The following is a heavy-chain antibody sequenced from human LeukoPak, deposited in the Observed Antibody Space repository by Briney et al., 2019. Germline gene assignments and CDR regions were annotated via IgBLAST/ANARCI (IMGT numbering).Heavy chain of an antibody. CDR1: GFTFSSYA. Sequence: PGRSLRLSCAASGFTFSSYAMQWVRQAPGKGLEWVALISYDGNNKYCADSVKGRFTISRDNSKNTLYLQMNSLGAEDTAVYYCVRTWGSGYSAPPGDWGQGSLVTVSS. D-gene: IGHD6-13*01. CDR2: ISYDGNNK. J-gene: IGHJ4*02. CDR3: VRTWGSGYSAPPGD. V-gene: IGHV3-30-3*01.